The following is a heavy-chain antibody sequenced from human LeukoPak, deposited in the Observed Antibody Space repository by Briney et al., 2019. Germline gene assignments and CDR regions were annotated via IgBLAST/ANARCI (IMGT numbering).Heavy chain of an antibody. J-gene: IGHJ5*02. D-gene: IGHD2-2*01. CDR3: AREICSSTSCAGNWFDP. CDR2: IYYSGST. Sequence: SETLSLTCTVSGGSISSYNWSWIRQPPGKGLEWIGYIYYSGSTNYNPSLKSRVTISVDTSKNQFSMKLSSVTAADTAVYYCAREICSSTSCAGNWFDPWGQGTLVTVSS. V-gene: IGHV4-59*01. CDR1: GGSISSYN.